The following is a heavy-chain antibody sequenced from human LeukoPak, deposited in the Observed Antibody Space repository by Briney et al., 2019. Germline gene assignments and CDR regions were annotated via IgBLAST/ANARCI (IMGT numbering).Heavy chain of an antibody. CDR2: FVLEDGER. J-gene: IGHJ4*02. Sequence: ASVKVFCKVSGYTLSELSIHWVRQGPGKGLEWMAGFVLEDGERIYAQKFRGRVRVTEDTSTDTAYMELSRLRSDDTAVYYCARGTYYYDSSGYPIDYWGQGTLVTVSS. CDR3: ARGTYYYDSSGYPIDY. CDR1: GYTLSELS. V-gene: IGHV1-24*01. D-gene: IGHD3-22*01.